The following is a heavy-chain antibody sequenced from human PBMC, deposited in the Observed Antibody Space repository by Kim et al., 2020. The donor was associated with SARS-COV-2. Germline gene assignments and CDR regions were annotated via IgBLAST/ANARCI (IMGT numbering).Heavy chain of an antibody. Sequence: SETLSLTCSVSGGSINNYYWSWIRQPPGKGLEWIGHIYYIGVTSHNPSLKSRVTITLDTANNQFSLKLYSVTAADTAFYYCERGDFTNYPQFPFDYWGQGTLVTVSS. CDR3: ERGDFTNYPQFPFDY. D-gene: IGHD2-8*01. J-gene: IGHJ4*02. CDR1: GGSINNYY. V-gene: IGHV4-59*08. CDR2: IYYIGVT.